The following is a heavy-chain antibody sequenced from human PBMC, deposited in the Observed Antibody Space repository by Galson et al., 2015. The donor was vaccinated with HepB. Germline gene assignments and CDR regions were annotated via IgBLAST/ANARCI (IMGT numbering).Heavy chain of an antibody. V-gene: IGHV3-7*01. CDR2: IQQDGSEI. J-gene: IGHJ6*02. CDR1: GFTFRSYW. D-gene: IGHD3-3*01. CDR3: ARDPRPSYYDFWSGYVKGDYHSCAMDV. Sequence: SLRLSCAASGFTFRSYWMNWVRQAPGKGLEWVANIQQDGSEIYYVDSVRGRFTISRDNAKNSLYLQMNSLRAADTAVYYCARDPRPSYYDFWSGYVKGDYHSCAMDVWGQGTTVTVSS.